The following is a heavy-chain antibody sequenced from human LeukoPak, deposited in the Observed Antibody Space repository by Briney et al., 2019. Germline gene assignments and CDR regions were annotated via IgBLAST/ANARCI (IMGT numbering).Heavy chain of an antibody. CDR3: ARDDRTMVRGLINYYYGMDV. CDR2: IYSGGST. J-gene: IGHJ6*02. D-gene: IGHD3-10*01. V-gene: IGHV3-66*01. CDR1: GFTVSSNY. Sequence: PGGSLRLSCAASGFTVSSNYMSWVRQAPGKGLEWVSVIYSGGSTYYADSVKGRFTISRDNSKNTLYLQMNSLRAEDTAVYYCARDDRTMVRGLINYYYGMDVWGQGTTVTVSS.